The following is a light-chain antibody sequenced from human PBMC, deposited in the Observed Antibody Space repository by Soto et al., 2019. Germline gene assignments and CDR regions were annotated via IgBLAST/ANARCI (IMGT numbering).Light chain of an antibody. Sequence: QAVVTQEPSLTVSPGGTVTLTCGSSTGTVTSDHYPYWFQQKAGQAPRTLIYDTTNKNSWTPARFSGSLLGGKAALTLSGAQHEDEAEYYCLLFYSGAFVFGAGTKLTVL. CDR2: DTT. CDR3: LLFYSGAFV. J-gene: IGLJ1*01. V-gene: IGLV7-46*01. CDR1: TGTVTSDHY.